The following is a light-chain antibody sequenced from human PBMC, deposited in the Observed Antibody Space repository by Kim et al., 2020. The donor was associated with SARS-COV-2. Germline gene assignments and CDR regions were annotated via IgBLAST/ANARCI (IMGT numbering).Light chain of an antibody. V-gene: IGLV3-19*01. CDR1: SLRNYY. CDR2: GKY. J-gene: IGLJ3*02. Sequence: ALGQTVRLTCQGDSLRNYYATWYQQRPGQAPVLVLYGKYNRPSGIPDRFSGSASRNTASLTITGAQAEDEADYYCNSRDSSGDHVVFGGGTQLTVL. CDR3: NSRDSSGDHVV.